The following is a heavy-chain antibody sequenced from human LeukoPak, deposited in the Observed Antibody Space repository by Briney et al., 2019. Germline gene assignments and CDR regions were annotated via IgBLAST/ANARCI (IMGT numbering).Heavy chain of an antibody. Sequence: GGSLRLSCAASGFTFSSYAMHWVRQAPGKGLEYVSAISSNGGSTYYANSVKGRFTISRDNSKNTLYLQMGSLRAGDMAVYYCARWEAGFYYFDYWGQGTLVTVSS. D-gene: IGHD6-19*01. CDR2: ISSNGGST. V-gene: IGHV3-64*01. CDR1: GFTFSSYA. J-gene: IGHJ4*02. CDR3: ARWEAGFYYFDY.